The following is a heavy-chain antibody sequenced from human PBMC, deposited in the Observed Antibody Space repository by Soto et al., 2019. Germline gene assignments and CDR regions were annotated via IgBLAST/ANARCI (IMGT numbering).Heavy chain of an antibody. J-gene: IGHJ5*02. CDR2: ISSSSSSTI. Sequence: GGSLRLSCAASGFTFSSYSMNWVRQAPGKGLEWVSYISSSSSSTICYADSVKGRFTISRDNAKNSLYLQMNSLRAEDTAVYYCASTVIAARPSWFDPWGQGTLVTVSS. CDR1: GFTFSSYS. CDR3: ASTVIAARPSWFDP. D-gene: IGHD6-6*01. V-gene: IGHV3-48*01.